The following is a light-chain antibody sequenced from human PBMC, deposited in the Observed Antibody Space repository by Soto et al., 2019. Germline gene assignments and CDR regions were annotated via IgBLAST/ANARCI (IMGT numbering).Light chain of an antibody. J-gene: IGLJ2*01. CDR1: SGINVGTYR. V-gene: IGLV5-45*02. CDR3: IIWHSSASV. CDR2: YKSDSDK. Sequence: QPVLTQPSSLSASPGASASLTCTLRSGINVGTYRIYWYQQKPGSPPQYLLRYKSDSDKQQGSGVPSRFSGSKDASANAGSLLISGLQSEDEADYYCIIWHSSASVFGGGTQLTVL.